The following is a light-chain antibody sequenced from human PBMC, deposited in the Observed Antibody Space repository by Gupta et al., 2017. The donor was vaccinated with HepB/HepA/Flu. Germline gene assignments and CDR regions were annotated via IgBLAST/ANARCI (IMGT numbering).Light chain of an antibody. CDR1: QSLVYSDGNTY. V-gene: IGKV2D-30*01. J-gene: IGKJ2*04. CDR3: RQGTHGHPMCS. CDR2: KVS. Sequence: DVVMTQAPLFLPVTLGQPASISFRSSQSLVYSDGNTYLNWFQQRPGQSPRRLIYKVSNWDPGGTDRFSGSGEGNDFTLKISRGEADDVGVYYCRQGTHGHPMCSFGQGTKLEIK.